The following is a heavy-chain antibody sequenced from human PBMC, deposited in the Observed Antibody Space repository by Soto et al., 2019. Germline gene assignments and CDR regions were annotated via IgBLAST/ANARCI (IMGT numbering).Heavy chain of an antibody. Sequence: GGSLRLSCAASGFTFSSYGMHWVRQAPGKGLEWVAVISYDGSNKYYADSVKGRFTISRDNSKNTLYLQMNSLRAEDTAVYYCAVVPAAIHYMDVWGKGTTVTVSS. D-gene: IGHD2-2*01. V-gene: IGHV3-30*03. CDR2: ISYDGSNK. J-gene: IGHJ6*03. CDR3: AVVPAAIHYMDV. CDR1: GFTFSSYG.